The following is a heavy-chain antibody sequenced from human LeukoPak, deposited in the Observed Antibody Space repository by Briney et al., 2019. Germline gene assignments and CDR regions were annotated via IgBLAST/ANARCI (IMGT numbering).Heavy chain of an antibody. J-gene: IGHJ4*02. Sequence: SETLSLTCTVSGDSISTYYWSWVRQPPGKGLEWIGYIYYGGNTNYNPSLKSRVTISVDTSKNQFSLKLSSVTAADTAVYYCARDELGIGYLDYWGQGTLVTVSS. D-gene: IGHD7-27*01. V-gene: IGHV4-59*01. CDR1: GDSISTYY. CDR3: ARDELGIGYLDY. CDR2: IYYGGNT.